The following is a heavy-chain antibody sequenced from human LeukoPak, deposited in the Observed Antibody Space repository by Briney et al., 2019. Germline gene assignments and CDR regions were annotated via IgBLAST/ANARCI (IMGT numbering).Heavy chain of an antibody. CDR2: IIPIFGTA. V-gene: IGHV1-69*05. D-gene: IGHD3-3*01. CDR3: ATEPLDDFWSGYYYFDY. CDR1: GGTFSSYA. J-gene: IGHJ4*02. Sequence: SVKVSCKASGGTFSSYAISWVRQAPGQGLEWMGGIIPIFGTANYAQKFQGRVTITTDESTSTAYMELSSPRSEDTAVYYCATEPLDDFWSGYYYFDYWGQGTLVTVSS.